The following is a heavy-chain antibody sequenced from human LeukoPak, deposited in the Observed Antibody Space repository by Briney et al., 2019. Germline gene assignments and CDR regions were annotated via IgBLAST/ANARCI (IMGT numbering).Heavy chain of an antibody. CDR1: GFTFSNYW. V-gene: IGHV3-7*01. Sequence: EGSLRLSCAASGFTFSNYWMNWVRQAPGKGLEWVANIKQDGSEKYYVDSVQGRFTISRDNTKNSLYLQMNSLRAEDTAVYYCARDRWGSGTGGFDYWGQGTLVTVSS. CDR2: IKQDGSEK. J-gene: IGHJ4*02. D-gene: IGHD3-10*01. CDR3: ARDRWGSGTGGFDY.